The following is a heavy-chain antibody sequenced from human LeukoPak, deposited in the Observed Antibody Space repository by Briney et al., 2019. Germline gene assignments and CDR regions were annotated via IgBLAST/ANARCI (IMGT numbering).Heavy chain of an antibody. D-gene: IGHD2-15*01. CDR2: INPSGGST. Sequence: ASVKVSCKASGYTFTSYYMHWVRQAPGQGLEWMGIINPSGGSTSYAQKFQGRVTMTRDTSTSTVYMELSSLRSEDTAVYYCARISDSTVYSTENFDYWGQGTLVTVSS. V-gene: IGHV1-46*01. J-gene: IGHJ4*02. CDR3: ARISDSTVYSTENFDY. CDR1: GYTFTSYY.